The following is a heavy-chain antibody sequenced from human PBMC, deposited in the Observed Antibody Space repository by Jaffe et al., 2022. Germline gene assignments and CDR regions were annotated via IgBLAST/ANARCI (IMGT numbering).Heavy chain of an antibody. CDR3: ARVGGGLDFWRGYYSLSYFDY. V-gene: IGHV1-18*01. CDR2: ISTHNGHT. D-gene: IGHD3-3*01. CDR1: GHSLINSE. Sequence: QVQLVQSGAEVKKPGASVKVSCKASGHSLINSEICWVRQAPGQGLEWMGWISTHNGHTNVEQKFQGRVTMTADTLTSTAYMELRSLRHDDTAVYYCARVGGGLDFWRGYYSLSYFDYWGQGTLVTVSS. J-gene: IGHJ4*02.